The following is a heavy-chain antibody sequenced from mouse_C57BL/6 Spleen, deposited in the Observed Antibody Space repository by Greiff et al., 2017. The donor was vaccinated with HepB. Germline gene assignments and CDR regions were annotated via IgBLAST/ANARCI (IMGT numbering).Heavy chain of an antibody. CDR2: IDPETGGT. D-gene: IGHD1-1*01. CDR1: GYTFTDYE. Sequence: QVQLQQSGAELVRPGASVTLSCKASGYTFTDYEMHWVKQTPVHGLEWIGAIDPETGGTAYNQKFKGKAILTADKSSSTAYMELRSLTSGYSAVYYGTRWGVYATVGGGAWFAYWGQGTLVTVSA. J-gene: IGHJ3*01. V-gene: IGHV1-15*01. CDR3: TRWGVYATVGGGAWFAY.